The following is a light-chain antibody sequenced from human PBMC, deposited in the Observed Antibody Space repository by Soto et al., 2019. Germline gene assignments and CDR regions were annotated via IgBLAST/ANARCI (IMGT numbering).Light chain of an antibody. CDR3: SSYTVTSTLVL. CDR1: SSDVGGYNY. V-gene: IGLV2-14*01. CDR2: EVT. J-gene: IGLJ2*01. Sequence: QSALTQPASVSGSPGQSITISCTGTSSDVGGYNYVSWYQQHPGKVPKLIIYEVTNRPSGVSNRFSGSKSGNTASLTVSGLQAEDEADYYCSSYTVTSTLVLFGGGTKLTVL.